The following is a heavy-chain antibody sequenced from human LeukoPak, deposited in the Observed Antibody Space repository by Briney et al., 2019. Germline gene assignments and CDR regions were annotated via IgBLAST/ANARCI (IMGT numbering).Heavy chain of an antibody. Sequence: SETLSLTCTVSGGSLSSYYFSWIRQSPGKGLEWIAYINYSGSASYNPSLKSRVTMSVDASKQFSLSLSSVTAADTAVYYCARHNYDDYVFDIWGQGTKVTVSS. D-gene: IGHD4-17*01. CDR3: ARHNYDDYVFDI. J-gene: IGHJ3*02. CDR2: INYSGSA. V-gene: IGHV4-59*08. CDR1: GGSLSSYY.